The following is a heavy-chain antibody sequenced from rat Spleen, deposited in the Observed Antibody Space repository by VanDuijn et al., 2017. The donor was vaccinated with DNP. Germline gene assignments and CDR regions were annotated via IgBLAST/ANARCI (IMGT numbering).Heavy chain of an antibody. V-gene: IGHV5-25*01. CDR3: ARRTSDWFPDY. Sequence: EVQLAETGGGLVQPGRSLNLSCVGSGFTFSNYWMYWIRQAPTKGLEWVASMSPSGGNANYRDSVKGRFTVSRDNAKSSLYLQMDSLRSEDTATYYCARRTSDWFPDYWGQGVMVTVSS. CDR2: MSPSGGNA. CDR1: GFTFSNYW. D-gene: IGHD1-6*01. J-gene: IGHJ2*01.